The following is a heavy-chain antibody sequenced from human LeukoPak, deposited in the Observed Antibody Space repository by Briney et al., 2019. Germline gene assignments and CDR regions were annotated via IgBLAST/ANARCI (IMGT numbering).Heavy chain of an antibody. CDR2: IYYSGST. V-gene: IGHV4-39*01. J-gene: IGHJ4*02. Sequence: PSETLSLTCTVSGGSISSSSYYWGWIRQPPGKGLEWIGSIYYSGSTYYNPSLKSRVTISVDTSKNQFSLKLSSVTAADTAVYYCARHDFDYGETRIDYWGQGTLVTVSS. D-gene: IGHD4-17*01. CDR3: ARHDFDYGETRIDY. CDR1: GGSISSSSYY.